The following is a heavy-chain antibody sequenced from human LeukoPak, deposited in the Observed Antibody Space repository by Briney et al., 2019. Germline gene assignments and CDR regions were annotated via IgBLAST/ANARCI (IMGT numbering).Heavy chain of an antibody. D-gene: IGHD2-15*01. CDR3: ARVGCSGGTCYDY. CDR2: ISSGSNYI. Sequence: GGSLRLSCAASGFTFSSYSMYWVRQAPGKGLEWVSFISSGSNYIYYTDSVKGRFTISRDNAKNSLYLQMNSLRVEDAAIYYCARVGCSGGTCYDYWGQGTLVTVSS. J-gene: IGHJ4*02. V-gene: IGHV3-21*01. CDR1: GFTFSSYS.